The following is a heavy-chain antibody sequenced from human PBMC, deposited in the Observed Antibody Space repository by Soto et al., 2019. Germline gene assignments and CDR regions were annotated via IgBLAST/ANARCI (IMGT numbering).Heavy chain of an antibody. CDR2: IYYSGST. CDR1: GGSISSYY. V-gene: IGHV4-59*01. J-gene: IGHJ4*02. Sequence: SETLSLTCTVSGGSISSYYWSWIRQPPGKGLEWIGYIYYSGSTNYNPSLKSRVTISVDTSKNQFSLKLSSVTAADTAVYYCAREVRSGTHDYWGQGTLVTVSS. CDR3: AREVRSGTHDY. D-gene: IGHD3-3*01.